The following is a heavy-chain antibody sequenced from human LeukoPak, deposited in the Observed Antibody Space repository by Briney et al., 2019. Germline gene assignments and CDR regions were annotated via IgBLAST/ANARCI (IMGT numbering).Heavy chain of an antibody. Sequence: PGGSLRLSCAASGFTVGSSYMGWVRQAPGKGLEWVSVIYSGGSTYYADSMKGRFTLSRDNSKNTLYLQSNSLRAEDTAVYYCARLSGSYYEADYWGQGTLVTVSS. CDR3: ARLSGSYYEADY. J-gene: IGHJ4*02. CDR1: GFTVGSSY. V-gene: IGHV3-53*01. CDR2: IYSGGST. D-gene: IGHD1-26*01.